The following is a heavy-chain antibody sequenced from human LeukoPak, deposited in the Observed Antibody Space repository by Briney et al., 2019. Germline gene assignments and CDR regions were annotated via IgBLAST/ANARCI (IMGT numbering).Heavy chain of an antibody. CDR3: ASLGVATKY. Sequence: PSETLSLTCAVYGGSFSGYYWSWIRQPPGKGLEWIGEINHSGSTNYNPSLKSRVTISVDTSKNQFSLTLSSVTAADTAVYYCASLGVATKYWGQGTLVTVSS. D-gene: IGHD5-12*01. J-gene: IGHJ4*02. CDR2: INHSGST. V-gene: IGHV4-34*01. CDR1: GGSFSGYY.